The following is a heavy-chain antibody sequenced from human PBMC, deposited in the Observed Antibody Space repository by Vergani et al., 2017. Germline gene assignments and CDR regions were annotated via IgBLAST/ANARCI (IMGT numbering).Heavy chain of an antibody. J-gene: IGHJ6*02. Sequence: EVQLFVSWGDLVQPGGSLRLSCAASGFNFNHYAMNWVRQAPGKGREWVSGIIGSGGSTYYAGSVKGRFTISRGSSKNRLYLQMNSLCTGDTAVYYCGKAKPRNRXYDYLYYYHAMDVWGQGTTVTVSS. D-gene: IGHD5-12*01. CDR3: GKAKPRNRXYDYLYYYHAMDV. CDR2: IIGSGGST. V-gene: IGHV3-23*01. CDR1: GFNFNHYA.